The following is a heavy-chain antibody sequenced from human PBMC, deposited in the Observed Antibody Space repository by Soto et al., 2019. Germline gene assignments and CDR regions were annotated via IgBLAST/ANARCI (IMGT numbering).Heavy chain of an antibody. CDR1: GYTFTSFY. CDR2: INPNSGGT. D-gene: IGHD3-3*01. Sequence: ASVKVSCKASGYTFTSFYMHWVRQAPGQGLEWMGWINPNSGGTNYAEKFQGRVTMTRDTSISTVYMELSRLRSDDTAEYYCARVRQYPPDLFYFYGMDVWGQGTTVTVS. J-gene: IGHJ6*02. CDR3: ARVRQYPPDLFYFYGMDV. V-gene: IGHV1-2*02.